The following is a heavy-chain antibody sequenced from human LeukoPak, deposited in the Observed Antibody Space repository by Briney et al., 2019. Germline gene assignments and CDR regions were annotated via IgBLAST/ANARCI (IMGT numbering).Heavy chain of an antibody. CDR3: ARGGVATAWGAFDV. CDR1: GFKFKTYG. CDR2: IYYDGNQK. Sequence: GGSLRLSCAASGFKFKTYGMHWVRQAPGEGLEWVAVIYYDGNQKYYGDSVKGRFTVSRDVSENMLYLQMSSLRADDTAVYYCARGGVATAWGAFDVWGQGTMFTVSS. J-gene: IGHJ3*01. D-gene: IGHD4-23*01. V-gene: IGHV3-33*01.